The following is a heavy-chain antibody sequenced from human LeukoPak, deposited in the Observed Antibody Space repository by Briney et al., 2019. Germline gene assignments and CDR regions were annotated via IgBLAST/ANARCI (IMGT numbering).Heavy chain of an antibody. J-gene: IGHJ4*02. D-gene: IGHD1-1*01. Sequence: SETLSLTCTVSGYSISSGYYWSWLRQPPGKGLEWIGSIYHSGSTYYNPSLKSRVTISVDTSKNQFSLKLSSVTAADTAVYYCARLKRNDYGDYWGQGTLVTVSS. CDR3: ARLKRNDYGDY. V-gene: IGHV4-38-2*02. CDR1: GYSISSGYY. CDR2: IYHSGST.